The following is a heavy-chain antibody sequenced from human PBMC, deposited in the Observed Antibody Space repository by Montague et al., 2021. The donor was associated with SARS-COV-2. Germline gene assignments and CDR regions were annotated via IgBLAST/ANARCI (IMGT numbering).Heavy chain of an antibody. V-gene: IGHV4-34*01. CDR2: IIHNRST. Sequence: SETLSLTCAVYGGSFTGYYWSWIRQPPGKGLEWIGEIIHNRSTNYNPSLKSRVIISVDTSKNQFSLKLSSVTAADTAVYYCARGTGPRSITLFGVIFSGHVFDIWGQGTMVTVSS. CDR3: ARGTGPRSITLFGVIFSGHVFDI. J-gene: IGHJ3*02. D-gene: IGHD3-3*01. CDR1: GGSFTGYY.